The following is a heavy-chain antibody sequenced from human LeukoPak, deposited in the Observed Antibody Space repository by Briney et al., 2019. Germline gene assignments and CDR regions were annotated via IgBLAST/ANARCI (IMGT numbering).Heavy chain of an antibody. Sequence: ASVKVSCKVSGYTLTELSMHWVRQAPGKGLEWMGGFDPEDGETIYAQKFQGRVTMTEDTSTDTAYMELSSLRSEDTAVYYCATDLGSRWLQFAPDYWGQGTLVTVSS. J-gene: IGHJ4*02. V-gene: IGHV1-24*01. CDR1: GYTLTELS. D-gene: IGHD5-24*01. CDR3: ATDLGSRWLQFAPDY. CDR2: FDPEDGET.